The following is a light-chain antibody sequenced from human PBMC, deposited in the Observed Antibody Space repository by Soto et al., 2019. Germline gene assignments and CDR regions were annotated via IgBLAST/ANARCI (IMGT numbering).Light chain of an antibody. Sequence: DLQMTQSPPAVSASVGDRGTITCRASQGISSWLAWYKQKPGKDTNLLIYAASSLHSGVPSRLSVSGSGTKFTLTISILQHDDFATYYCLQYNSYSWTCVQGTKGDIK. J-gene: IGKJ1*01. CDR3: LQYNSYSWT. CDR2: AAS. CDR1: QGISSW. V-gene: IGKV1D-16*01.